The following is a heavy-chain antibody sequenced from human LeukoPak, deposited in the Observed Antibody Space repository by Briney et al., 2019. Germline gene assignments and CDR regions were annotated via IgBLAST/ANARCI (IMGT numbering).Heavy chain of an antibody. D-gene: IGHD2-2*01. V-gene: IGHV3-74*01. CDR3: ARESRAYCSSSSCQFDY. CDR1: GFTFSSYW. CDR2: INSDASST. J-gene: IGHJ4*02. Sequence: GGSLRLSCAASGFTFSSYWMHWVRQAPGKGLVWVSRINSDASSTSYADSVKGRFTISRDNAKNTLYLQMNSLRAEDTAVYYCARESRAYCSSSSCQFDYWGQGTLVTVSS.